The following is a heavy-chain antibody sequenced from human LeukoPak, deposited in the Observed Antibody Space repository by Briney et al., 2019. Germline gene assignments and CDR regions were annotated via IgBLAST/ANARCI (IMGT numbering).Heavy chain of an antibody. V-gene: IGHV3-30*02. Sequence: GGSLRLSCAASGFTFSNAWMSWVRQAPGKGLEWVAFIRYDGSNKYYADSVKGRFTISRDNSKDTLYLQMNSLRAEDTAVYYCARLVKKFRNCGGDCLVPWGQGTLVTVSS. D-gene: IGHD2-21*02. CDR2: IRYDGSNK. CDR1: GFTFSNAW. CDR3: ARLVKKFRNCGGDCLVP. J-gene: IGHJ5*02.